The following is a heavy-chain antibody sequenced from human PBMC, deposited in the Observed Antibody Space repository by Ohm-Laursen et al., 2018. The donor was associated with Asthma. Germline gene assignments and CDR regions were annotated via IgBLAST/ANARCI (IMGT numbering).Heavy chain of an antibody. CDR2: IIPIFGTA. D-gene: IGHD6-25*01. V-gene: IGHV1-69*13. CDR1: GGTFSRFA. Sequence: VASVKVSCKASGGTFSRFAISWVRQAPGQGLEWMGGIIPIFGTANYAQKFQGRVTITADESTSTAYMELSSLRSEDTAVYYCARDSIAAAGNWFDPWGQGTLVTVPS. J-gene: IGHJ5*02. CDR3: ARDSIAAAGNWFDP.